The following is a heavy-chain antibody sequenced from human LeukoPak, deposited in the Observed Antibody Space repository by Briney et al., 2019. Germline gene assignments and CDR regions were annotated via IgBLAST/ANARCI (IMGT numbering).Heavy chain of an antibody. CDR1: GGTFSSYA. J-gene: IGHJ4*02. D-gene: IGHD6-19*01. CDR2: IIPILGIA. CDR3: ARDGVAVAGKDY. V-gene: IGHV1-69*04. Sequence: SVKVSCKASGGTFSSYAISWVRQAPGQGLEWMGRIIPILGIANYAQKFQGRATITADKSTSTAYMELSSLRSEDTAVYYCARDGVAVAGKDYWGQGTLVTVSS.